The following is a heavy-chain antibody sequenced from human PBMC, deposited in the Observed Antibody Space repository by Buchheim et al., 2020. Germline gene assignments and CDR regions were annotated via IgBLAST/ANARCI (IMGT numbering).Heavy chain of an antibody. V-gene: IGHV3-7*01. J-gene: IGHJ4*02. Sequence: EVQLVESGGGLVQPGGSLRLSCAASGFTFSSYWMSWVRQAPGKGLEWAANIKQDGSEKYYVDSVKGRFTISRDNAKNSLYLQMNSLRAEDTAVYYCARGDSLRGWLLLPSPFDYWGQGTL. CDR1: GFTFSSYW. CDR3: ARGDSLRGWLLLPSPFDY. D-gene: IGHD3-22*01. CDR2: IKQDGSEK.